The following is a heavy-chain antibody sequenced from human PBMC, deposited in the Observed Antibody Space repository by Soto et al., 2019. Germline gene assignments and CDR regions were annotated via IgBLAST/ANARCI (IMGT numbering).Heavy chain of an antibody. CDR1: GGTFSSYA. Sequence: QVQLVQSGAEVKKPGSSVKVSCKASGGTFSSYAISWVRQAPGQGLEWMGGIIPIFGTANYAQKFQGRVTITADESTSRAYMELSSLRSEDTAVYYCARERYCSGGSCYNWFDPWGQGTLVTVSS. J-gene: IGHJ5*02. CDR3: ARERYCSGGSCYNWFDP. CDR2: IIPIFGTA. V-gene: IGHV1-69*12. D-gene: IGHD2-15*01.